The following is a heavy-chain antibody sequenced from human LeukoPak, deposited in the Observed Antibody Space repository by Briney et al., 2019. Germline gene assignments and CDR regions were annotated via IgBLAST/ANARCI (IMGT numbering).Heavy chain of an antibody. CDR1: GFTFSSYA. Sequence: GGSLRLSCAASGFTFSSYAMSWVRQAPGKGLEWVSAISGSGGSTYYADSVKGRFTISRDNSKNSLLLQMNSLRAEDTALYYCARGYSRAAFDIWGQGTMVTVSS. V-gene: IGHV3-23*01. J-gene: IGHJ3*02. CDR2: ISGSGGST. CDR3: ARGYSRAAFDI. D-gene: IGHD2-15*01.